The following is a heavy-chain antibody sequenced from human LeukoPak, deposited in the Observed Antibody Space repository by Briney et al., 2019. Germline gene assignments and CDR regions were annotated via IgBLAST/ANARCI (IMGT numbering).Heavy chain of an antibody. CDR1: GYTFTGYY. Sequence: ASVKVSCKASGYTFTGYYMHWVRQAPGQGLEWMGWINPNSGGTNYAQKFQGRVTMTRDTSISTAYMELSRLRSDDTAVYYCARVLWELRGGVFDYWGQGTLVTVSS. J-gene: IGHJ4*02. V-gene: IGHV1-2*02. D-gene: IGHD1-26*01. CDR3: ARVLWELRGGVFDY. CDR2: INPNSGGT.